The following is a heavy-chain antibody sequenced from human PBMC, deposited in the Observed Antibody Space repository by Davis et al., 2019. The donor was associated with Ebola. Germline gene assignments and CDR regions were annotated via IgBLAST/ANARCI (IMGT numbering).Heavy chain of an antibody. CDR2: ISYDGSNK. CDR1: GFTFSSYG. V-gene: IGHV3-30*18. CDR3: AKDLGYCSSTSCSPLGDY. Sequence: PRGSLRLSCAASGFTFSSYGMHWVRQAPGKGLEWVAVISYDGSNKYYADSVKGRFTISRDNSKNTLYLQMNSLRAEDTAVYYCAKDLGYCSSTSCSPLGDYWGQGTLVTVSS. D-gene: IGHD2-2*01. J-gene: IGHJ4*02.